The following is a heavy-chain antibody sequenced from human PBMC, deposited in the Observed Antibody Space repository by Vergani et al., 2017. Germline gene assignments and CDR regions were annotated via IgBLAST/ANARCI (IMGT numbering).Heavy chain of an antibody. CDR1: GYSFTSYW. CDR2: IYPGDSYT. Sequence: EVQLVQSGAEVKKPGESLKISCKGSGYSFTSYWIGWVRQMPGKGLEWMGIIYPGDSYTRYSPSFQGQVTISADKSISTAYLQWSSLQASDTAMYYCARTTTTVTTFNWFDPWGQGTLVTVSS. CDR3: ARTTTTVTTFNWFDP. V-gene: IGHV5-51*01. J-gene: IGHJ5*02. D-gene: IGHD4-17*01.